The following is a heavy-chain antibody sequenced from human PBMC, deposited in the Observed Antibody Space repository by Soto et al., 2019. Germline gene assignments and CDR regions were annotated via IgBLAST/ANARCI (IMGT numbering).Heavy chain of an antibody. V-gene: IGHV3-74*01. D-gene: IGHD3-3*01. J-gene: IGHJ5*02. CDR2: INSDGSST. CDR3: ARAPSGYVA. CDR1: GFTCSSYW. Sequence: PGGSLTLSCAASGFTCSSYWIHWVRQAPGKSLVWVSRINSDGSSTSYADSVKGRFTISRDNAKNTLYLQMNSLRAQDTAVYYCARAPSGYVAWGQGSLVTVPS.